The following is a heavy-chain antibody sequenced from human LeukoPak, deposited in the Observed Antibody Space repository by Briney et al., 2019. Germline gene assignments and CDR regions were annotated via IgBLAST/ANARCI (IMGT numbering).Heavy chain of an antibody. Sequence: GGSLRLSCAASGFTFSSYAMSWVRQAPGKGLEWVSAITGSGGSTYYADSVKGRFTISRDNSKNTLYLQMNGLRAEDTALYYCAKERGGEFDSWGQGNLVTVSS. D-gene: IGHD2-21*01. J-gene: IGHJ4*02. CDR1: GFTFSSYA. CDR2: ITGSGGST. CDR3: AKERGGEFDS. V-gene: IGHV3-23*01.